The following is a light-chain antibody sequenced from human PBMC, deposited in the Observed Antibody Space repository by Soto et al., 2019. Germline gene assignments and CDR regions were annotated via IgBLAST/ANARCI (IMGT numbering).Light chain of an antibody. CDR2: DAS. Sequence: EIVSTQSRATLAFSPGERATLSRRASQSVSSYLAWYQQKPGQAPRLLIYDASNRDTGIPARFSGSGSGTDFTLTISRLQPEDFAVYYCQQDYNLPITFGQGTRLEIK. V-gene: IGKV3-11*01. CDR3: QQDYNLPIT. CDR1: QSVSSY. J-gene: IGKJ5*01.